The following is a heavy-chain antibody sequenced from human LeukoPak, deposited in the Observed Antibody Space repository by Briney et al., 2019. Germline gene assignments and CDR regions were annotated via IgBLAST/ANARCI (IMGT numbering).Heavy chain of an antibody. J-gene: IGHJ4*02. Sequence: PGGSLRLSCEASGFTFNNYWMSWVRQAPGKGLEWVANIRYDGSERYYVDSVKGRFTISRDNAKNSLYLQLDSLRADDMGVYYCAREGGRHDSGSYYNSPAFGDYWGQGTLVIVSS. CDR1: GFTFNNYW. CDR3: AREGGRHDSGSYYNSPAFGDY. D-gene: IGHD3-10*01. CDR2: IRYDGSER. V-gene: IGHV3-7*01.